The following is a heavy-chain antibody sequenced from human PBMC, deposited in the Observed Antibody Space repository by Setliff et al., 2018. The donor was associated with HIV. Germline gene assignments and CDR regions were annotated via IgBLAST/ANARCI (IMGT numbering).Heavy chain of an antibody. V-gene: IGHV3-7*01. CDR2: IKQDGSEK. Sequence: GGSLRLSCAASGFTFSSYWMSWVRQAPGKGLEWVANIKQDGSEKYYVDSVKGRFTISRDNAKNSLYLQMNSLSVEDTAVYYCARDYWVAGLDYWGQGTLVTVSS. CDR3: ARDYWVAGLDY. CDR1: GFTFSSYW. J-gene: IGHJ4*02. D-gene: IGHD6-19*01.